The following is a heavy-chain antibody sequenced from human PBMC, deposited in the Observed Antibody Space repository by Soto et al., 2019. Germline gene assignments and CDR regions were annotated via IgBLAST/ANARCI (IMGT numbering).Heavy chain of an antibody. D-gene: IGHD6-19*01. CDR2: ITWNSGNI. Sequence: GGSLRLSCTASGFTFDDYAMHWVRQGPGKGPEWVSGITWNSGNIGYADSVKGRFTISRDNAKNSLYLQMNSLRAEDTAFYYCAKDMRQYSSGWTYFDYWGQGTLGTFSS. V-gene: IGHV3-9*01. J-gene: IGHJ4*02. CDR3: AKDMRQYSSGWTYFDY. CDR1: GFTFDDYA.